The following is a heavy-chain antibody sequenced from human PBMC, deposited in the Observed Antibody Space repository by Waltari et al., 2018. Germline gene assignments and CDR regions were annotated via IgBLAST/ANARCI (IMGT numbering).Heavy chain of an antibody. CDR3: ARSSHITGTTYYYYYYMDV. J-gene: IGHJ6*03. D-gene: IGHD1-7*01. CDR1: GGSISSSSYY. V-gene: IGHV4-39*07. Sequence: QLQLQESGPGLVKPSETLSLTCTVSGGSISSSSYYWGWIRQPPGKGLEWIGSIYYSGSTYYNPSLKSRVTISVDTSKNQFSLKLSSVTAADTAVYYCARSSHITGTTYYYYYYMDVWGKGTTVTISS. CDR2: IYYSGST.